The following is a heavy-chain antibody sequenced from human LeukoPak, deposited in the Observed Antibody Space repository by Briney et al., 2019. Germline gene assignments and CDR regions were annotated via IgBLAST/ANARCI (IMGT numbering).Heavy chain of an antibody. D-gene: IGHD3-10*01. V-gene: IGHV3-23*01. J-gene: IGHJ4*02. CDR2: ISGSGGST. CDR3: AKDQRFPYYYGSECFDY. Sequence: GGSLRLSCTADGFIFSDYCMSWIRQAPGKGLEWVSAISGSGGSTYYADSVKGRFTISRDNSKNTLYLQMNSLRAEDTAVYYCAKDQRFPYYYGSECFDYWGQGTLVTVSS. CDR1: GFIFSDYC.